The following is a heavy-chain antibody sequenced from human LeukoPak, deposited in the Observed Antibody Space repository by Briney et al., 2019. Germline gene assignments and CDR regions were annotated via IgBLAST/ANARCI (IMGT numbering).Heavy chain of an antibody. CDR1: GGSISSSSSY. J-gene: IGHJ4*02. CDR2: IFYRGTT. Sequence: SETLSLTCTVSGGSISSSSSYWGWIRQPPGKGLEWIGSIFYRGTTYYNASLKSRVTISVDTSKNQFSLNLNSVTAADTAVYYCATYSSSGVYFDYWGQGTLVTVSS. V-gene: IGHV4-39*07. CDR3: ATYSSSGVYFDY. D-gene: IGHD6-6*01.